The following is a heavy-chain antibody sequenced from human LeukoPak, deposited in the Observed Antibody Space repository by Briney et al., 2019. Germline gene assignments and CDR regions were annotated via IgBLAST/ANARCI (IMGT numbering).Heavy chain of an antibody. CDR1: GFTFSDYY. D-gene: IGHD5-18*01. CDR3: ARDSGYGAYYYGMDV. CDR2: ISSSGSTI. V-gene: IGHV3-11*01. Sequence: GGSLRLSCAASGFTFSDYYMSWIRQAPGKGLEWVSYISSSGSTIYYADSVKGRSTISRDNAKNSLYLQMNSLRAEDTAVYYCARDSGYGAYYYGMDVWGQGTTVTVSS. J-gene: IGHJ6*02.